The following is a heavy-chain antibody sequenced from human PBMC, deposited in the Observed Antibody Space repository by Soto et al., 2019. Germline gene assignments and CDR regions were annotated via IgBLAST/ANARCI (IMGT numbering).Heavy chain of an antibody. CDR1: GFTFSSYG. CDR2: IWYDGSNK. D-gene: IGHD2-2*01. Sequence: QVQLVESGGGVVQPGRSLRLSCAASGFTFSSYGMHWVRQAPGKGLEWVAVIWYDGSNKYYADSVKGRFTISRDNSKNTRDLQMNSPRAEDTAVYYCAAGYCSSTSCLDYWGQGTLVTVSS. V-gene: IGHV3-33*01. J-gene: IGHJ4*02. CDR3: AAGYCSSTSCLDY.